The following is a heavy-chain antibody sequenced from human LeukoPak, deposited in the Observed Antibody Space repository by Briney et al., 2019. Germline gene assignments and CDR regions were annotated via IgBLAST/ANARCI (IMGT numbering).Heavy chain of an antibody. CDR3: ARVGVDDSGNIIKCLFDY. D-gene: IGHD4-23*01. CDR2: IYYSGST. V-gene: IGHV4-59*01. J-gene: IGHJ4*02. Sequence: PSETLSLTCTVSGGSISSYYWNWIRQPPGKGLEWIGYIYYSGSTNYNPPLKSRVIISVDTSKNQFSLKLSPVTAADTAVYYCARVGVDDSGNIIKCLFDYGGQGTLVTVSS. CDR1: GGSISSYY.